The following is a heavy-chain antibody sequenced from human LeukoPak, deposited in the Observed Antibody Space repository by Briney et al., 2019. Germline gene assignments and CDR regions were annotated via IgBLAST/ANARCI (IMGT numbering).Heavy chain of an antibody. D-gene: IGHD5-12*01. CDR2: ISGSGGRT. Sequence: GGSLRLSCAAPGFTFSSYAMRWVRHAPGKGLEWGSAISGSGGRTYYAGPVKGRFTISRDNSKNTLYLQMNSLRAEDTAVYYCAKPPYSGYDCCWFDPWGQGTLVTVSS. V-gene: IGHV3-23*01. CDR3: AKPPYSGYDCCWFDP. J-gene: IGHJ5*02. CDR1: GFTFSSYA.